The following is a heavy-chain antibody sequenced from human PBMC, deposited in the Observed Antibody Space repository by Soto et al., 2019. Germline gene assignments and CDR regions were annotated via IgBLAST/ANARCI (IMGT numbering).Heavy chain of an antibody. V-gene: IGHV4-59*01. CDR3: ARVGRGAAAGFDS. CDR2: IYYSGST. J-gene: IGHJ4*02. D-gene: IGHD6-13*01. Sequence: SETLSLTCTVSGGSISSYYWSWIRQPPGKGLEWIGHIYYSGSTNYNPSLKSRVTISVDTSKNQFSLKLTSVTAADTAVFYCARVGRGAAAGFDSWGQGTLVTVSS. CDR1: GGSISSYY.